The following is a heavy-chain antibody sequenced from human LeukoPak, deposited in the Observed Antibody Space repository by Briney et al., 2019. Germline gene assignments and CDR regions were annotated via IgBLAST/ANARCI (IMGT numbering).Heavy chain of an antibody. CDR2: IYSTGST. CDR3: ARLRWQLVGPYFDS. J-gene: IGHJ4*02. V-gene: IGHV4-59*01. Sequence: SETLSLICTCSADSFSHYYWSWIRQPPGKGLEWVGHIYSTGSTDYNPSLRSRVVISIDSSTNQFSLKLRSVTAADTAFYYCARLRWQLVGPYFDSWSQGTLVTVSS. D-gene: IGHD1-26*01. CDR1: ADSFSHYY.